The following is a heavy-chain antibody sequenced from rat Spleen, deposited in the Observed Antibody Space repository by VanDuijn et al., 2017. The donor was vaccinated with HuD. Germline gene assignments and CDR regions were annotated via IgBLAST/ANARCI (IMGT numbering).Heavy chain of an antibody. V-gene: IGHV5-29*01. Sequence: EVQLVESGGGLVQPGRSLKLSCAASGFTFSNYGMAWVRQAPTKGLEWVATISYDGSSTYYRDSVKGRFTISRDNAKSTLYLKMDSLRSEDTATYYCARRHYGYTDYFDYWGQGVMVTVSS. CDR2: ISYDGSST. CDR3: ARRHYGYTDYFDY. D-gene: IGHD1-9*01. J-gene: IGHJ2*01. CDR1: GFTFSNYG.